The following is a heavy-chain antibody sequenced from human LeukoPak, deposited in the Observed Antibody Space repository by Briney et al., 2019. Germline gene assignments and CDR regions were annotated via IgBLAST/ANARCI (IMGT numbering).Heavy chain of an antibody. Sequence: ASVKVSCKASAYTFTIYTIHWVRQAPGQRLEWMGWINAGNGNTRYSQNFQGRVTITRDTSATTAYMELSSLRSEDTAVYYCAREGYGYDYWGQGTLVTVSS. CDR1: AYTFTIYT. CDR3: AREGYGYDY. V-gene: IGHV1-3*01. J-gene: IGHJ4*02. D-gene: IGHD5-18*01. CDR2: INAGNGNT.